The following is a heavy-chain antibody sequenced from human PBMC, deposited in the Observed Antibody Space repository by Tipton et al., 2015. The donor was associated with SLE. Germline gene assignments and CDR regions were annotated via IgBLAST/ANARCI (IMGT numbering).Heavy chain of an antibody. J-gene: IGHJ4*02. CDR3: ARPLRYFDWAPWL. CDR1: GGSISSGDYY. D-gene: IGHD3-9*01. V-gene: IGHV4-39*01. CDR2: MSYGADT. Sequence: TLSLTCTVSGGSISSGDYYWGWIRQPPGEGLEWIGSMSYGADTYYNPSLRSRVTISGDTSKNQFALRLSSVTAADTAVYYCARPLRYFDWAPWLWGQGTLVTVSS.